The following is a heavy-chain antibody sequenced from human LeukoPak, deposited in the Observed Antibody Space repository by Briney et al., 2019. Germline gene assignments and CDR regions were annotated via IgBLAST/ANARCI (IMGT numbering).Heavy chain of an antibody. J-gene: IGHJ6*02. Sequence: PGRSLRLSCAASGFTFSSYGMHWVRQAPGKGLEWVAVISYDGSNKYYADSVKGRFTISRDNSKNTLYLQMNSLRAEDTAVYYCAKLALESIAAAGTLGSSYGMDVWGQGTTVTVSS. CDR3: AKLALESIAAAGTLGSSYGMDV. CDR2: ISYDGSNK. CDR1: GFTFSSYG. V-gene: IGHV3-30*18. D-gene: IGHD6-13*01.